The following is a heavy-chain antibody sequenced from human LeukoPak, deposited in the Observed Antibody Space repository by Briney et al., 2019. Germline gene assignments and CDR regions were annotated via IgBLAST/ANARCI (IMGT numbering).Heavy chain of an antibody. V-gene: IGHV4-34*01. CDR2: INHSGST. D-gene: IGHD4-17*01. CDR1: GGSFSGYY. J-gene: IGHJ6*02. Sequence: SETLSLTCAVYGGSFSGYYWSWIRQPPGKGLEWIGEINHSGSTNYNPSLKSRVTISVDTSKNQFSLKLSSVTAADTAVNYCARTTVTRLYYYGMDVWGQGTTVTVSS. CDR3: ARTTVTRLYYYGMDV.